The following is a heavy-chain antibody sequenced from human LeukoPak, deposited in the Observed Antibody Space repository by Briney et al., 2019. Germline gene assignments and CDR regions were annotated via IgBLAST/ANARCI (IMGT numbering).Heavy chain of an antibody. CDR1: GFTFSSYG. V-gene: IGHV3-30*02. CDR3: AKDSCSGGSCYCMDV. Sequence: GGSLRLSCAASGFTFSSYGMHWVRQAPGKGLEWVAFIRYDGSNKYYADSVKGRFTISRDNSKNTLYLQMNSLRAEDTAVYYCAKDSCSGGSCYCMDVWGKGTTVTISS. CDR2: IRYDGSNK. D-gene: IGHD2-15*01. J-gene: IGHJ6*03.